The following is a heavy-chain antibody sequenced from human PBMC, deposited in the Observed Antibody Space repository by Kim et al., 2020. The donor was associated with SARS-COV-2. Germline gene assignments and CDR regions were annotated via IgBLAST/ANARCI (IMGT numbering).Heavy chain of an antibody. J-gene: IGHJ6*02. V-gene: IGHV3-53*04. CDR2: IYSGGST. D-gene: IGHD3-10*01. CDR1: GFTVSSNY. CDR3: ARDSITMVRGVIIGYYGMDV. Sequence: GGSLRLSCAASGFTVSSNYMSWVRQAPGKGLEWVSVIYSGGSTYYADSVKGRFTISRHNSKNTLYLQMNSLRAEDTAVYYCARDSITMVRGVIIGYYGMDVWGQGTTVTVSS.